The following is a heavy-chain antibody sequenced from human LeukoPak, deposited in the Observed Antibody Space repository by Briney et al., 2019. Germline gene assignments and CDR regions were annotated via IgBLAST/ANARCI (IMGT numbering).Heavy chain of an antibody. V-gene: IGHV3-21*01. CDR2: ISSSSSYI. CDR1: GFTFSSYS. CDR3: AGSGSYYVPYYYYYMDV. J-gene: IGHJ6*03. Sequence: GGSLRLSCAASGFTFSSYSMNWVRQAPGKGLEWVSSISSSSSYIYYADSVKGRFTISRDNAKNSLYLKMNSLRAEDTAVYYCAGSGSYYVPYYYYYMDVWGKGTTVTISS. D-gene: IGHD1-26*01.